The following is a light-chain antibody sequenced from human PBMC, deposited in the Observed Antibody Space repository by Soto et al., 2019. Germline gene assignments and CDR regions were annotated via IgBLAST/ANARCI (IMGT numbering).Light chain of an antibody. V-gene: IGKV3-15*01. J-gene: IGKJ5*01. Sequence: EIVMTQSPATLSVSPGERATLSCRASQSVAVNLAWYQQKVGQAPRFLIYGASTGATGVPARFSGSGSGTEFTLTISRLEPEDFAVYFCQQYGNSPPGTFGQGTRLEIK. CDR1: QSVAVN. CDR3: QQYGNSPPGT. CDR2: GAS.